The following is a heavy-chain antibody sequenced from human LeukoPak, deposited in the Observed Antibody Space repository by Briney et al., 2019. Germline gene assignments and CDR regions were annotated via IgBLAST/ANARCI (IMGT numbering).Heavy chain of an antibody. Sequence: PGGSLRLSCAASGFSFSSYGMSWVRQAPGKRLEWDSDISNSGDTTYYADYVRGRFTISRDNSKNTLYLQMDSLRAEDTAVYYCANFLSAVSGTGYWGQGTLVTVSS. J-gene: IGHJ4*02. V-gene: IGHV3-23*01. CDR2: ISNSGDTT. CDR3: ANFLSAVSGTGY. CDR1: GFSFSSYG. D-gene: IGHD6-19*01.